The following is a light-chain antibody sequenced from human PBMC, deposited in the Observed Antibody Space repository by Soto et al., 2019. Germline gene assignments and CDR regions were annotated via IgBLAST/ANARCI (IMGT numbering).Light chain of an antibody. CDR3: QHYKSYPWT. J-gene: IGKJ1*01. Sequence: DIQMTQSPSTLSASVGDRVTITCRASQSISMFLAWYQQKPGKAPKLLIYDASNSESGVPSRFSGSGSGTEFSLTTSNLQPDDFATYYCQHYKSYPWTLGQGTKVDIK. CDR2: DAS. V-gene: IGKV1-5*01. CDR1: QSISMF.